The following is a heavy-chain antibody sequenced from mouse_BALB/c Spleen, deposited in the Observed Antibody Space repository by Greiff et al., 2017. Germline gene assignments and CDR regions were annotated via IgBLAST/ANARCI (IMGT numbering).Heavy chain of an antibody. CDR2: IYPGSGST. Sequence: KQPGSELVRPGASVKLSCKASGYTFTSYWMHWVKQRPGQGLEWIGNIYPGSGSTNYDEKFKSKATLTVDTSSSTAYMQLSSLTSEDSAVYYCTRGTLYAMDYWGQGTSVTVSS. CDR1: GYTFTSYW. CDR3: TRGTLYAMDY. J-gene: IGHJ4*01. D-gene: IGHD3-3*01. V-gene: IGHV1S22*01.